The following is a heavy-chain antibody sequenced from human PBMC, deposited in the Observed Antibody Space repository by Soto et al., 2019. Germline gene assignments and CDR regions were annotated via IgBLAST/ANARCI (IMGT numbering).Heavy chain of an antibody. CDR1: GFTFSSYS. D-gene: IGHD3-10*01. J-gene: IGHJ6*02. Sequence: EVQLVESGGGLVKPGGSLRLSCAASGFTFSSYSMNWVRQAPGNGLEWVSSISSSSSYIYYADSVKGRFTISRDNAKNSLYLQMNSLRAEDTAVYYCAREGVQHGSGPYYYYGMDVWGQGTTVTVSS. CDR2: ISSSSSYI. CDR3: AREGVQHGSGPYYYYGMDV. V-gene: IGHV3-21*01.